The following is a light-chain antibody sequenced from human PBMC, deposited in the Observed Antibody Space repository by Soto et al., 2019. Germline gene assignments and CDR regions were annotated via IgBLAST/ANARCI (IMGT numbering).Light chain of an antibody. CDR2: GAS. CDR3: QQYNKWPLT. Sequence: EIVMTQSPATLSVSPGERATLSCRASQSVSSNLAWYQQKPGQAPRLLIYGASTRATGIPARFSGSGSGTEFTLTISSLQAEDVAVYYCQQYNKWPLTFGGGTKV. V-gene: IGKV3-15*01. CDR1: QSVSSN. J-gene: IGKJ4*01.